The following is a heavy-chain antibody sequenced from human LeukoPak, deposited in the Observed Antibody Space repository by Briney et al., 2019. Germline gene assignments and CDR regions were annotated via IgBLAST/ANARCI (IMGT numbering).Heavy chain of an antibody. D-gene: IGHD1-26*01. J-gene: IGHJ3*02. V-gene: IGHV1-46*01. CDR3: ARASGSSGAFDI. CDR2: INPSGGST. Sequence: GASVKDSCKASGYTFTSYYLHWVRLAPGQGLEWMGIINPSGGSTSYAQKFQGRVTMTRDTSTSTVYMELSSLRSEDTAVYYCARASGSSGAFDIWGQGTMVTVSS. CDR1: GYTFTSYY.